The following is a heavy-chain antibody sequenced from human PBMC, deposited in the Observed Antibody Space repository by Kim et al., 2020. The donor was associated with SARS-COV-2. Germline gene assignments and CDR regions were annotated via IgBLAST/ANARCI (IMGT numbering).Heavy chain of an antibody. CDR3: ARGAAPLVVVAPTPGWFAT. D-gene: IGHD2-15*01. CDR1: GGSISSGGYY. CDR2: IYYSGST. Sequence: SETLSLTCTVSGGSISSGGYYWSWIRQHPGKGLEWIGYIYYSGSTYYNPSLKSRVSISVDTSKNQFSLKLSSVTAADTAVYYCARGAAPLVVVAPTPGWFATWGEGTLVTVSS. J-gene: IGHJ5*02. V-gene: IGHV4-31*03.